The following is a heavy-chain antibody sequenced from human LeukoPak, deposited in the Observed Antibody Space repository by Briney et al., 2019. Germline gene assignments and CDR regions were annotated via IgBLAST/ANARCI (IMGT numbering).Heavy chain of an antibody. Sequence: GGSLRLSCAASGFTFSSYSMNWVRQAPGKGLEWVSSISRSSSYIYYADSVKGRFTISRDNAKNSLYLQMNSLRAEDTAVYYCASEWQHFDYWGQGTLVTVSS. V-gene: IGHV3-21*01. CDR3: ASEWQHFDY. D-gene: IGHD5-12*01. CDR2: ISRSSSYI. CDR1: GFTFSSYS. J-gene: IGHJ4*02.